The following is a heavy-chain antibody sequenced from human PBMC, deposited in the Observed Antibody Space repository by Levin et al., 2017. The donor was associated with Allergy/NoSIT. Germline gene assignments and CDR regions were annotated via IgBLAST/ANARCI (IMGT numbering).Heavy chain of an antibody. V-gene: IGHV4-34*01. CDR1: GGSFSGYY. J-gene: IGHJ6*02. D-gene: IGHD3-10*01. CDR2: INHSGST. Sequence: SQTLSLTCAVYGGSFSGYYWSWIRQPPGKGLEWIGEINHSGSTNYNPSLKSRVTISVDTSKNQFSLKLSSVTAADTAVYYCARTYYGSGSYYNRLGGMDVWGQGTTVTVSS. CDR3: ARTYYGSGSYYNRLGGMDV.